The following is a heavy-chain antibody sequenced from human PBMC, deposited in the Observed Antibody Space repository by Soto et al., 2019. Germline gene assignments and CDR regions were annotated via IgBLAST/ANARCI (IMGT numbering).Heavy chain of an antibody. CDR3: AKGPLWNPTLPADY. J-gene: IGHJ4*02. CDR2: ISYDGSNK. D-gene: IGHD1-1*01. V-gene: IGHV3-30*18. CDR1: GFTFSSYG. Sequence: GSLRLSCAASGFTFSSYGMHWVRQAPGKGLEWVAVISYDGSNKYYADSVKGRFTISRDNSKNTLYLQMNSLRAEDTAVYYCAKGPLWNPTLPADYWGQGTLVTVSS.